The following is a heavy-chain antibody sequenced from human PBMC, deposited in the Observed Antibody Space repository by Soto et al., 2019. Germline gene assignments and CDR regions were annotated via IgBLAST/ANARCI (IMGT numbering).Heavy chain of an antibody. D-gene: IGHD6-19*01. CDR1: GCTFTSYA. CDR2: INAGNGNT. V-gene: IGHV1-3*01. J-gene: IGHJ5*02. CDR3: ARDASSGWYDPHWFDP. Sequence: ASVKVSCKASGCTFTSYAMHWVRQAPGQRLEWMGWINAGNGNTKYSQKFQGRVTITRDTSTSTAYMELRSLRSDDTAVYYCARDASSGWYDPHWFDPWGQGTLVTVSS.